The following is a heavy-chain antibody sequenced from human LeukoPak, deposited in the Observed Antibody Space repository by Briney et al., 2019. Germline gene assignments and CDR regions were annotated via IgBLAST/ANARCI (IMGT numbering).Heavy chain of an antibody. CDR3: ARHKSSGWSEFDY. V-gene: IGHV4-4*09. CDR1: GDSISSYY. D-gene: IGHD6-19*01. Sequence: SETLSLTCTVSGDSISSYYWGWIRQPPGKGLEWIGYIYTSESTSYNPSLKSRVTISVDTSKNQFSLKLSSVTAADTAIYYCARHKSSGWSEFDYWGQGTLVTVSS. J-gene: IGHJ4*02. CDR2: IYTSEST.